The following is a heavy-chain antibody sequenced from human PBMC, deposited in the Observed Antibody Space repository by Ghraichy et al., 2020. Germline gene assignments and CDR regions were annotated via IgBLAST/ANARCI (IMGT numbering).Heavy chain of an antibody. CDR3: ARSMIGDTAPFEYFQH. J-gene: IGHJ1*01. D-gene: IGHD3-16*01. CDR2: IIPIFGTA. CDR1: GGTFSSYA. V-gene: IGHV1-69*13. Sequence: SVKVSCKASGGTFSSYAISWVRQAPGQGLEWMGGIIPIFGTANYAQKFQGRVTITADESTSTAYMELSSLRSEDTAVYYCARSMIGDTAPFEYFQHWGQGTLVTVSS.